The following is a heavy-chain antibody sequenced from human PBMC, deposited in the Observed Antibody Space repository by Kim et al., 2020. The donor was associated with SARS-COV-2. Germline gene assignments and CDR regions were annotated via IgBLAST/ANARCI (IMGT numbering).Heavy chain of an antibody. CDR1: GFTFSSYS. D-gene: IGHD3-10*01. J-gene: IGHJ6*02. Sequence: GGSLRLSWAASGFTFSSYSMNWVRQAPGKGLEWVSYISSSSSTIYYADSVKGRFTISRDNAKNSLYLQMNSLRDEDTAVYYCASHGSGSYYNVHYYYGMDVWGQGTTVTVSS. V-gene: IGHV3-48*02. CDR3: ASHGSGSYYNVHYYYGMDV. CDR2: ISSSSSTI.